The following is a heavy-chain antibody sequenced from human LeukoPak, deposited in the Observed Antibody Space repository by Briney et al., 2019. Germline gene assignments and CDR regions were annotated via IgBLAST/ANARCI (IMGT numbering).Heavy chain of an antibody. CDR3: ARDQGSLTRSWYTGY. CDR1: GYTFTGYH. CDR2: VNPYSGDT. J-gene: IGHJ4*02. D-gene: IGHD6-13*01. V-gene: IGHV1-2*06. Sequence: ASVKVSCKASGYTFTGYHIHWVRQAPGQGLEWMGRVNPYSGDTNFAQKFQGRVTMTRDTSITTAYMDLSSLTPCDTAVYFCARDQGSLTRSWYTGYWGQGTQVTVAS.